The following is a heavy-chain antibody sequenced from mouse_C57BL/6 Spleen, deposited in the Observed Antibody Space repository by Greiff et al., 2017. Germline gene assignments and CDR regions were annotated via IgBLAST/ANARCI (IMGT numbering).Heavy chain of an antibody. V-gene: IGHV14-4*01. Sequence: VQLQQSGAELVRPGASVKLSCTASGFHLQDDHMHWVKQRPEQGLEWIGWLDPENGDTEHASKFQGKATITADTSSNTAYLQLSSLTSEDTAVYYCTTETTVYYAMDDWGQGTSVTVSS. J-gene: IGHJ4*01. CDR2: LDPENGDT. D-gene: IGHD1-1*01. CDR1: GFHLQDDH. CDR3: TTETTVYYAMDD.